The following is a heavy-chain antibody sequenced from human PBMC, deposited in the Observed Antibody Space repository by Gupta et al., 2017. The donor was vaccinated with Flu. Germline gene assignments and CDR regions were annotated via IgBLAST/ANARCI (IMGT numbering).Heavy chain of an antibody. CDR3: ARGHWDN. J-gene: IGHJ4*02. V-gene: IGHV3-48*03. D-gene: IGHD1-26*01. CDR1: GFDFNSYE. Sequence: EVYLVESGGGLDQPGGSLRLSCAASGFDFNSYEMSWVRQAPGRGLEWVAFISSSAVTYYTDPVRGRFTISRDNANKLLYLQMSSLRGEDTAIYYCARGHWDNWGQGTLVTVSS. CDR2: ISSSAVT.